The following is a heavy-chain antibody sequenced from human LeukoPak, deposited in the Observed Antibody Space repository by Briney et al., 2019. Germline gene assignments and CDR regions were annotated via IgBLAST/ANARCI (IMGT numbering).Heavy chain of an antibody. J-gene: IGHJ5*02. V-gene: IGHV3-23*01. CDR2: ISGNGANT. CDR1: GFTFSPYS. CDR3: AKGGVVNWFDP. D-gene: IGHD3-22*01. Sequence: PGGSLRLSCAAASGFTFSPYSMTWVRQGPGKGLEWVSTISGNGANTYYGDSVKGRFTISRDNSKNTLYLQMNSLRVDDTAVYYCAKGGVVNWFDPWGQGTLVTVSP.